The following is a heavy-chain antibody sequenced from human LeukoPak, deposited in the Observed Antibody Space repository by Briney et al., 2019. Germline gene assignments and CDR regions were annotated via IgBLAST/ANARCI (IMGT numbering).Heavy chain of an antibody. CDR3: ASTTGTTGGGLGA. CDR2: IYYSGST. V-gene: IGHV4-59*01. CDR1: GGSISSYY. J-gene: IGHJ5*02. Sequence: SESLSLTCTVSGGSISSYYWSWIRQPPGKGLEWIWCIYYSGSTNYNPSLKSRVTISVDTSKNQFSLKLSSVTAADTAVYYCASTTGTTGGGLGAWGQGTLVTVSS. D-gene: IGHD1-7*01.